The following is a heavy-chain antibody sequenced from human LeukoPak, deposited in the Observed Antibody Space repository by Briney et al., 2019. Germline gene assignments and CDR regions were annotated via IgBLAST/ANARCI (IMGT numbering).Heavy chain of an antibody. Sequence: ASVKVSCKSSGGSFSTYAVNSVRQAPGQGLEWMGRLIPVLGMSHYAPGFQGRVTLTADRSTNTAYMELDRLTSDDTAVYFCARDRGGGFDLAFFDHWGQGTLVTVSS. CDR1: GGSFSTYA. V-gene: IGHV1-69*04. CDR3: ARDRGGGFDLAFFDH. J-gene: IGHJ4*02. CDR2: LIPVLGMS. D-gene: IGHD5-12*01.